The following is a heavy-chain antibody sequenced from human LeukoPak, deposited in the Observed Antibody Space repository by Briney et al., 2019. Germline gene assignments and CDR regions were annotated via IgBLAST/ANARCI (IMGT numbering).Heavy chain of an antibody. CDR3: ARSSSGWLPDY. CDR1: GGSISSGAYY. CDR2: IYYSGST. Sequence: SETLSLTCTVSGGSISSGAYYWSWIRQHPGKGLEWIGYIYYSGSTYYNPSLKSRVTISVDTSKNQFSLKLSSVTAADTAVYYRARSSSGWLPDYWGQGTLVTVSS. D-gene: IGHD6-19*01. J-gene: IGHJ4*02. V-gene: IGHV4-31*03.